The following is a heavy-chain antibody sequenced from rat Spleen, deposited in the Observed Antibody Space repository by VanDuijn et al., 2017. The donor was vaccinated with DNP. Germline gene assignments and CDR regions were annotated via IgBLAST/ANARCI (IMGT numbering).Heavy chain of an antibody. CDR2: ISTGGGNT. J-gene: IGHJ3*01. D-gene: IGHD1-2*01. CDR3: ARQPLYCSYSPNWFAY. V-gene: IGHV5S13*01. Sequence: EVQLVESGGGLVQPGRSLKLSCTASGFTFSNYGMAWVRQAPTKGLEWVASISTGGGNTYYRDSVKGRFTISRDNAKNTQYLQMDSLRSEDTATYYEARQPLYCSYSPNWFAYWGQGTLVTVSS. CDR1: GFTFSNYG.